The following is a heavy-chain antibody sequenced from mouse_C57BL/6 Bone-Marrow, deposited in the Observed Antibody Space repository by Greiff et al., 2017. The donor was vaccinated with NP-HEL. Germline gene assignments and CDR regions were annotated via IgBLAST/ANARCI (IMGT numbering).Heavy chain of an antibody. J-gene: IGHJ1*03. CDR1: GYTFTSYT. D-gene: IGHD2-2*01. V-gene: IGHV1-4*01. CDR3: ARRIYYGYYWYFDV. CDR2: INPSSGYT. Sequence: VQLQQSGAELARPGASVKMSCKASGYTFTSYTMHWVKQRPGQGLEWIGYINPSSGYTKYNQKFKDKATLPADNSSSTAYMQLSSLTSEDSAVYYCARRIYYGYYWYFDVWGTGTTVTVSS.